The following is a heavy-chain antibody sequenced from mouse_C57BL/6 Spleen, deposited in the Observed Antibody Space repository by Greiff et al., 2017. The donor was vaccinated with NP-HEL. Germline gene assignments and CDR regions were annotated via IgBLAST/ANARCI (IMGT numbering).Heavy chain of an antibody. Sequence: QVQLQQSGAELARPGASVKMSCKASGYTFTSYTMHWVKQRPGQGLEWIGYINPSSGYTKYNQKFKDKATLTADKSSSTAYMHLSSLTSEYSAVYYCASLTVVPYYFDYWGQGTTLTVSS. CDR3: ASLTVVPYYFDY. CDR1: GYTFTSYT. V-gene: IGHV1-4*01. CDR2: INPSSGYT. J-gene: IGHJ2*01. D-gene: IGHD1-1*01.